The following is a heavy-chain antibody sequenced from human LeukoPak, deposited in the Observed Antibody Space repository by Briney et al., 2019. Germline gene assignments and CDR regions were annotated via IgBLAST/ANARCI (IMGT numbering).Heavy chain of an antibody. CDR3: ARGRMVVVAATRVGSRHWFDP. J-gene: IGHJ5*02. Sequence: PSQTLSLTCAVSGGSISSGGYSWSWIRQPPGKGLEWIGCIYYSGSTNYNPSLKSRVTISVDTSKNQFSLKLSSVTAADTAVYYCARGRMVVVAATRVGSRHWFDPWGQGTLVTVSS. CDR2: IYYSGST. V-gene: IGHV4-30-4*07. D-gene: IGHD2-15*01. CDR1: GGSISSGGYS.